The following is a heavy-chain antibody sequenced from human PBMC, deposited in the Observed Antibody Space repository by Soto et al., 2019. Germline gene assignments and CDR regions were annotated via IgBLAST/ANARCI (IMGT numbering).Heavy chain of an antibody. J-gene: IGHJ4*02. CDR3: ARYKRAAGMKYYFDY. Sequence: SETLSLTCTVSGGSISSYYWSWIRQPPGKGLEWIGYIYYSGSTNYNPSLKSRVTISVDTSKNQFSLKLSSVTAADTAVYYCARYKRAAGMKYYFDYWGQGTLVTVSS. V-gene: IGHV4-59*01. CDR2: IYYSGST. D-gene: IGHD6-13*01. CDR1: GGSISSYY.